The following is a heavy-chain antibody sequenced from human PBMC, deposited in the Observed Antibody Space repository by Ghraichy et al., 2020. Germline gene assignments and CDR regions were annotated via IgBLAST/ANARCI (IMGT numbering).Heavy chain of an antibody. J-gene: IGHJ4*02. CDR3: AVTFIAAEGEGYFDY. V-gene: IGHV1-2*02. CDR1: GYTFTGYY. D-gene: IGHD6-13*01. Sequence: ASVKVSCKACGYTFTGYYMFLVRLAPGQGLEWTGWINPNSGGTNYAQKFQGRVTMTRDTSISTAYMELSRLRSDDTAVYYCAVTFIAAEGEGYFDYWGQGTLVAVSS. CDR2: INPNSGGT.